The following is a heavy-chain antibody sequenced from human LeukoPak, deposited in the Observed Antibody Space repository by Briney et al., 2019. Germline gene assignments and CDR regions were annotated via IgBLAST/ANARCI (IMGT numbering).Heavy chain of an antibody. CDR1: GGSVSRSPYY. Sequence: SETLSLTCTVSGGSVSRSPYYWGWIRQPPGKGLEWIGNIYYSGSTYYNPSLKSRVTISVDTSKNQFSLKVTSVTAADTAVYYCARALGAFDIWGQGTMVTVSS. V-gene: IGHV4-39*07. CDR3: ARALGAFDI. CDR2: IYYSGST. J-gene: IGHJ3*02.